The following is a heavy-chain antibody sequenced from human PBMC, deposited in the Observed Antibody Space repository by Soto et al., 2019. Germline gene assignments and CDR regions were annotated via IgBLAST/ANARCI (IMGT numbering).Heavy chain of an antibody. D-gene: IGHD4-17*01. J-gene: IGHJ3*02. Sequence: QLQLQESGPRLVKPSETLTLSCTVSGGSVSSSQHYWGWIRQPPGKGLEWIGSIYYSGSTYHNPSLKSRVTISVDTSKNQLSLKVTSVTAADAALYYCARHMATTVTRWRGFEISGQGITLTVSS. CDR1: GGSVSSSQHY. V-gene: IGHV4-39*01. CDR2: IYYSGST. CDR3: ARHMATTVTRWRGFEI.